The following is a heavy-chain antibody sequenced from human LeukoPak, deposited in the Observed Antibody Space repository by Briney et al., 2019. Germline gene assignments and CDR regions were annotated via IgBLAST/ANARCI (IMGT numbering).Heavy chain of an antibody. Sequence: GLSLRLSCAASRFSFSDAWMSWVRQAAGEGLEWVGHIKRKSDGGTTDYAAPVKGRFTISRDDSKNTLYLQMNSLKTEDTAVYYCTTVLTTPYDYWGQGTLVTVSS. V-gene: IGHV3-15*01. J-gene: IGHJ4*02. CDR3: TTVLTTPYDY. CDR1: RFSFSDAW. CDR2: IKRKSDGGTT. D-gene: IGHD4-11*01.